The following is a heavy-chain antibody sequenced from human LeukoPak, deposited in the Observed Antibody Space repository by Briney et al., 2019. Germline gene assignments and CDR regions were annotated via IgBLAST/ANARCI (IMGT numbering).Heavy chain of an antibody. Sequence: ASVKVSCKASGYTFATSAIHWVRQAPGQRLEWMGWINAGNGDTKYSGKFQGRVTITRDTSASTAYMELNSLRSEDTAVYYCARDVTKGDSRCDYWGQGTLVTVSS. CDR1: GYTFATSA. V-gene: IGHV1-3*01. CDR2: INAGNGDT. CDR3: ARDVTKGDSRCDY. D-gene: IGHD2-8*01. J-gene: IGHJ4*02.